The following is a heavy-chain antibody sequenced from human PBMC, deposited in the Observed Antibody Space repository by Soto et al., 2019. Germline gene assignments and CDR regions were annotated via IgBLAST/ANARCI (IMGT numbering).Heavy chain of an antibody. CDR3: TTDSYSTMMVVRFDY. CDR1: GFTFSNAW. D-gene: IGHD3-22*01. V-gene: IGHV3-15*07. J-gene: IGHJ4*01. CDR2: IKSKTAGGTT. Sequence: GGSLRLSCAASGFTFSNAWMNWVRQAPGKGPEWVGRIKSKTAGGTTDYAATVKGRFTISRDDSKNMVYMQMNSLKIEDTAAYFCTTDSYSTMMVVRFDYWGHGTLVTVSS.